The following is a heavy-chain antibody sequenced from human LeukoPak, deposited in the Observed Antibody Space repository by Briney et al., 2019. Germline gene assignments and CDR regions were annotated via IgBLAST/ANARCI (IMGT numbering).Heavy chain of an antibody. J-gene: IGHJ4*02. CDR3: AREFRRVITEQIPGFGD. CDR1: GYTFTGYY. CDR2: IIPIFGTA. Sequence: SVKVSCKASGYTFTGYYMHWVRQAPGQGLEWMGGIIPIFGTANYAQKFQGRVTITTDESTSTAYMELSSLRSEDTAVYYCAREFRRVITEQIPGFGDWGQGTLVTVSS. D-gene: IGHD3-22*01. V-gene: IGHV1-69*05.